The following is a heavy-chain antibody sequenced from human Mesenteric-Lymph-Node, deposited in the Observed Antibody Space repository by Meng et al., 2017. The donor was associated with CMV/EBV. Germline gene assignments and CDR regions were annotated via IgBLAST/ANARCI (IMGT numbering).Heavy chain of an antibody. D-gene: IGHD3-22*01. Sequence: ISSSNWWSWVRQPPGKGLEWIGEIHHSGSTNYNPSLKSRVTISVDKSKNQFSLKLSSVTAADTAVYYCARDFRAYYYDSSGYYYFDYWGQGTLVTVSS. CDR1: ISSSNW. CDR3: ARDFRAYYYDSSGYYYFDY. J-gene: IGHJ4*02. CDR2: IHHSGST. V-gene: IGHV4-4*02.